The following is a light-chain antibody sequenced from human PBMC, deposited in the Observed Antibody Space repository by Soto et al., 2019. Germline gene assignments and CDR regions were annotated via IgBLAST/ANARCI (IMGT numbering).Light chain of an antibody. CDR3: LLYYGGTGV. Sequence: QSVLTQPPSVSAAPGQKVTISCSGSSSNIGNNYVSWYQQLPGTAPKLLIYDNNKRPSGIPDRFSGSKSGTSATLGITGLQTGDEADYYCLLYYGGTGVFGGGTKLTVL. J-gene: IGLJ3*02. CDR1: SSNIGNNY. V-gene: IGLV1-51*01. CDR2: DNN.